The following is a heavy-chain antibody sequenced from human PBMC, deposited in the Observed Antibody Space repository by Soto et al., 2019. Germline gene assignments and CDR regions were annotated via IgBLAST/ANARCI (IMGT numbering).Heavy chain of an antibody. V-gene: IGHV4-30-2*01. CDR1: GGSISSGGYS. J-gene: IGHJ4*02. CDR2: IYHSGST. CDR3: ARGMTTVTTFDY. D-gene: IGHD4-17*01. Sequence: QLQLQESGSGLVKPSQTLSLTCAVSGGSISSGGYSCNWIRQPPGKGLEWIGYIYHSGSTYYNPSLKSRVSMSVXXSKNQFSLKLSSVTAADTAVYYCARGMTTVTTFDYWGQGTLVTVSS.